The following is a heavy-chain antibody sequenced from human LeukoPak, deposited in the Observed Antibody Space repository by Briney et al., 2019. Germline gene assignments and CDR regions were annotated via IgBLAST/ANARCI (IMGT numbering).Heavy chain of an antibody. V-gene: IGHV4-39*01. Sequence: PSETLSLTCTVSGGSISSSSYYWGWIRQPPGKGLEWIGSIYYSGSTYYNPSLKSRVTISVDTSKNQFSLKLSSVTAADTAVYCASPNRADFWSAYYYPFDYWGQGTLVTVSS. J-gene: IGHJ4*02. CDR2: IYYSGST. CDR3: ASPNRADFWSAYYYPFDY. CDR1: GGSISSSSYY. D-gene: IGHD3-3*01.